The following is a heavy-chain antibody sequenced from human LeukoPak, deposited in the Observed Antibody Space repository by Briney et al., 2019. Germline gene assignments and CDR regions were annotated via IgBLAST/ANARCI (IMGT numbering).Heavy chain of an antibody. CDR2: ISGSGDDT. CDR3: AKKEAMIRGVPYYYDF. D-gene: IGHD3-10*01. J-gene: IGHJ4*02. V-gene: IGHV3-23*01. Sequence: AGGSLRLSCSASGFTFSSYVMTWVRQAPGQGLEWVSAISGSGDDTYYAHSVKGRFTISRDNSKNTLYLQMNSLRAEDTAVYYCAKKEAMIRGVPYYYDFWGQGTLVTVSS. CDR1: GFTFSSYV.